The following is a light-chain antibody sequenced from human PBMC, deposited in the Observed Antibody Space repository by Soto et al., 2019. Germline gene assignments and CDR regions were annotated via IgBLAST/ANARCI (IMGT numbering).Light chain of an antibody. J-gene: IGKJ1*01. V-gene: IGKV3-20*01. CDR2: GAS. Sequence: EIVLTQSPGTLSLSPGERATLSCRASQSVSSNYLAWYQRKPGQAPRLLIYGASNRANDIPNRFSGSGSGTDFTLTITRLEPEDFVVYYCQQYGSSPPTFGQGTKVEI. CDR1: QSVSSNY. CDR3: QQYGSSPPT.